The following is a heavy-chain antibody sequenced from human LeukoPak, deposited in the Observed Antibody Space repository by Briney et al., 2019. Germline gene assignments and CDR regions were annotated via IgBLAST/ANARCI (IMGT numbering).Heavy chain of an antibody. CDR3: AREQMTTVTTRGDCFDP. CDR2: IYYSGST. CDR1: GGSISSYY. D-gene: IGHD4-17*01. Sequence: SETLSLTCTVSGGSISSYYWSWIRQPPGKGLEWIGYIYYSGSTNYNPSLKSRVTISVDTSKNQFSLKLSSVTAADTAVYYCAREQMTTVTTRGDCFDPWGQGTLVTVSS. J-gene: IGHJ5*02. V-gene: IGHV4-59*01.